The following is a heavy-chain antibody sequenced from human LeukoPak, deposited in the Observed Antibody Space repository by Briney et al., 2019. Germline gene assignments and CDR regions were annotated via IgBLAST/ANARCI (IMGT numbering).Heavy chain of an antibody. CDR1: GFTFSSYA. CDR2: ISGSGGST. Sequence: GGSLRLSCAASGFTFSSYAMSWVRQAPGKGLEWGSAISGSGGSTYYADSVKGRFTISRDNSKNTLYLQMNSLRAEDTAVYYCAKAYTTVQVATDFDYWGQGTLVTVSS. J-gene: IGHJ4*02. D-gene: IGHD4-17*01. CDR3: AKAYTTVQVATDFDY. V-gene: IGHV3-23*01.